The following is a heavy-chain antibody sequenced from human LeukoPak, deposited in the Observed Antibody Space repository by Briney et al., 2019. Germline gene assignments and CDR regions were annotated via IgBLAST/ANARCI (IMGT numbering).Heavy chain of an antibody. D-gene: IGHD3-10*01. Sequence: EWMGAITPVTGPTNYAQIFQDRVTITAVESTDTAYMEMSGLRSEDTAVFYCATGSHGGGDYWGQGSLVIVSS. J-gene: IGHJ4*02. CDR3: ATGSHGGGDY. CDR2: ITPVTGPT. V-gene: IGHV1-69*01.